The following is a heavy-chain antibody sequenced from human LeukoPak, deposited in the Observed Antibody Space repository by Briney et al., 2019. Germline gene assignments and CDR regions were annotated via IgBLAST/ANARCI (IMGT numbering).Heavy chain of an antibody. CDR3: ARDIVMVVGSFYYVMDF. J-gene: IGHJ6*02. CDR2: ISAYNGNT. CDR1: GYTFASFG. Sequence: EASVKVSCKASGYTFASFGISWVRQAPGQGLERMGWISAYNGNTNYAQNFQDRVTMTTDTSTSTAYMELRSLRSDDTAVYYCARDIVMVVGSFYYVMDFWGQGTTVTVS. V-gene: IGHV1-18*01. D-gene: IGHD2-15*01.